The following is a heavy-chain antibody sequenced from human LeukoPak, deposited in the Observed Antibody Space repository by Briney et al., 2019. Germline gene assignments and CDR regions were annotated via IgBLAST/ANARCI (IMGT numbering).Heavy chain of an antibody. D-gene: IGHD5-18*01. J-gene: IGHJ4*02. Sequence: PSETLSLTCTVSGGSISSSSYYWGWIRQPRGKGLEWIGSIYYSGSTYYNPSRKSRVTISVDTSKNQFSLKLSSVTAADTAVYYFARPRGYSYGRFDYRGQGTLVTVSS. CDR1: GGSISSSSYY. CDR3: ARPRGYSYGRFDY. CDR2: IYYSGST. V-gene: IGHV4-39*01.